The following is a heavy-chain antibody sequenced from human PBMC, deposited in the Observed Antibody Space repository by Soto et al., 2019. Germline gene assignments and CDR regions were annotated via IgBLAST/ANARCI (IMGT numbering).Heavy chain of an antibody. CDR1: DGSSSDYY. CDR3: ARGPVAAEY. Sequence: SETMPLPCAVYDGSSSDYYWSWIRQPPGKGLKWIGEINHSGSTNYNPSLKSRVTISVDTSKNQFSLKLSSVTAADTAVYYCARGPVAAEYWGQGTLVTVFS. CDR2: INHSGST. V-gene: IGHV4-34*01. J-gene: IGHJ4*02. D-gene: IGHD6-13*01.